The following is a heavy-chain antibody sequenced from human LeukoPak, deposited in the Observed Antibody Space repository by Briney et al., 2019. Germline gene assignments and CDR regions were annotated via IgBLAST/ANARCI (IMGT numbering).Heavy chain of an antibody. Sequence: SETLSLTCTVSGGSISSSSYYWGWIRQPPGKGLEWIGSIYYSGSTYYNPSLKSRVTISIDMSKNHFSLRLNSVTAADTAVYYCARGTLYSGWSYYFDFWAQGTLVTVSS. CDR2: IYYSGST. V-gene: IGHV4-39*07. CDR1: GGSISSSSYY. CDR3: ARGTLYSGWSYYFDF. D-gene: IGHD6-19*01. J-gene: IGHJ4*02.